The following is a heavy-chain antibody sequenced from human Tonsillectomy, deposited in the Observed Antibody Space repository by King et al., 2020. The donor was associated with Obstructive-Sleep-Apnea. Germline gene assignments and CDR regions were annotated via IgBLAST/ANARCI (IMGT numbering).Heavy chain of an antibody. CDR1: GITFSSYW. Sequence: VQLVESGGGLVQPGGSLRLSCAASGITFSSYWMHWVRQAPGKGLVWVSHINSDGTRTSYADSVKGRFTISRDNAKKTLYLQMNSLRAEDAAVYYCARDMGSHYGSFDYWGQGTLVTVSS. D-gene: IGHD1-26*01. CDR3: ARDMGSHYGSFDY. CDR2: INSDGTRT. V-gene: IGHV3-74*01. J-gene: IGHJ4*02.